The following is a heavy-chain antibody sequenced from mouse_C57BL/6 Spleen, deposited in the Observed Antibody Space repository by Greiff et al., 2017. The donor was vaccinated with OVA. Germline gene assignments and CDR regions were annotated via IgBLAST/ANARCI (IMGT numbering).Heavy chain of an antibody. Sequence: VQRVESGAELVRPGTSVKMSCKASGYTFTNYWIGWAKQRPGHGLEWIGDIYPGGGYTNYNEKFKGKATLTADKSSSTAYMQFSSLTSEDSAIYYCARERSNYEDAMDYWGQGTSVTVSS. D-gene: IGHD2-5*01. J-gene: IGHJ4*01. CDR2: IYPGGGYT. V-gene: IGHV1-63*01. CDR3: ARERSNYEDAMDY. CDR1: GYTFTNYW.